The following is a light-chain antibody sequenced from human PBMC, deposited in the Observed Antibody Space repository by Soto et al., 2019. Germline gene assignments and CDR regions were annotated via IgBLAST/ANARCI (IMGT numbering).Light chain of an antibody. Sequence: EIVMTQSPATLSVSPGERATLSCRASQSVSSNLAWYQQKPGQAPRLLIYGASTRATGIPARFSGSGSGTEFTLTIGSLQSEDFAVYYCQQYDNSVWTFGQGTKVDIK. J-gene: IGKJ1*01. CDR1: QSVSSN. CDR2: GAS. V-gene: IGKV3-15*01. CDR3: QQYDNSVWT.